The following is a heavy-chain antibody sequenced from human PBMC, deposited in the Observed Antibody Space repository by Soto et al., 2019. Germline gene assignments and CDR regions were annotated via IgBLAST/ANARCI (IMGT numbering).Heavy chain of an antibody. Sequence: QITLKESGPTLVEPTEALALTCSFSGFLLTTSPVGVGWFRQPPGKALEWLAVIYWDNDKRYNPSLKTRITITKDTSRNEVALTMTDMEPKDTATYFCAHRLGGSSWNDGYFDFWGQGFLVTVS. CDR1: GFLLTTSPVG. CDR2: IYWDNDK. CDR3: AHRLGGSSWNDGYFDF. J-gene: IGHJ4*02. V-gene: IGHV2-5*02. D-gene: IGHD1-1*01.